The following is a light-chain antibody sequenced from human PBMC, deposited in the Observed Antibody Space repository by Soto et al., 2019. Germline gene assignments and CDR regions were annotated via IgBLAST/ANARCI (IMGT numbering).Light chain of an antibody. J-gene: IGKJ4*01. CDR2: DAF. CDR3: QQRSSWPLT. V-gene: IGKV3-11*01. Sequence: EIVLTQSPVTLSLSPGERATLSCRASQSISSYLGWYQQKPGQPPRLLIYDAFNRATGLPARFSGSGSGTDFTLTISSLEPEDFAVYYCQQRSSWPLTFGGGTKVEIK. CDR1: QSISSY.